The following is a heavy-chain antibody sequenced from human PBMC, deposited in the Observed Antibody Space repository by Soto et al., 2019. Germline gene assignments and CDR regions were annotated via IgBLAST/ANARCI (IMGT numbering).Heavy chain of an antibody. CDR2: IYTSGST. CDR1: GGSISSYY. CDR3: ARSYGDPEDYYYCYGMDV. J-gene: IGHJ6*02. D-gene: IGHD2-21*02. V-gene: IGHV4-4*07. Sequence: SETLSLTCTVSGGSISSYYWSWIRQPAGKGLEWIGRIYTSGSTNYNPSLKSRVTMSVDTSKNQFSLKLSSVTAADTAVYYCARSYGDPEDYYYCYGMDVWGQGTTVTVSS.